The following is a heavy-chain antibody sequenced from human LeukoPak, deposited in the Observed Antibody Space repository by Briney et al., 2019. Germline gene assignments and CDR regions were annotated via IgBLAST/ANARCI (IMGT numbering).Heavy chain of an antibody. Sequence: ASVKVSCTASGYTFTDYYMHWVRKAPGQGFEWMGWINPNSGDTNYAQKFQGRVTMTRDTSISTAHMELSRLRSDDTAVYYCARANFLYCSSTTCLFDYWGQGTLVIVSS. CDR2: INPNSGDT. CDR1: GYTFTDYY. CDR3: ARANFLYCSSTTCLFDY. V-gene: IGHV1-2*02. D-gene: IGHD2-2*01. J-gene: IGHJ4*02.